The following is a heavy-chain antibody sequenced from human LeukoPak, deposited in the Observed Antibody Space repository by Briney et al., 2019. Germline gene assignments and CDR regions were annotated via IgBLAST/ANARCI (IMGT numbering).Heavy chain of an antibody. CDR1: GFTFSSYS. CDR3: ARLGIITAAGSNDY. V-gene: IGHV3-20*04. D-gene: IGHD6-13*01. CDR2: INWNGGST. J-gene: IGHJ4*02. Sequence: GGSLRLSCAASGFTFSSYSMNWVRQAPGKGLEWVSGINWNGGSTGYADSVKGRFTVSRDNAKNLLYLQMNSLRAEDTAVYYCARLGIITAAGSNDYWGQGTLVTVSS.